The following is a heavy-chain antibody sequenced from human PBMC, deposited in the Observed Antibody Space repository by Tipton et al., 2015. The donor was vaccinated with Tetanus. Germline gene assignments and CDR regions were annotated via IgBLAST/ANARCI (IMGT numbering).Heavy chain of an antibody. Sequence: LRLSCTVSGGSISSYYWSWIRQPPGKGLEWIGYIYYSGRTNYNPPLKSRVTISVDTSKNQFSRKLNSVTAADTAVYYCARRGYYVFYYESSGYLWGAAFDIWGQGTMVSVSA. CDR1: GGSISSYY. CDR3: ARRGYYVFYYESSGYLWGAAFDI. V-gene: IGHV4-59*08. CDR2: IYYSGRT. J-gene: IGHJ3*02. D-gene: IGHD3-22*01.